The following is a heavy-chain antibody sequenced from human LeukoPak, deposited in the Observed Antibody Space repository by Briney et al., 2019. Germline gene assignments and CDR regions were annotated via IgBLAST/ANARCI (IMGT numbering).Heavy chain of an antibody. CDR1: GGSFSGYY. D-gene: IGHD6-13*01. V-gene: IGHV4-34*01. CDR3: ARGSEIAAAGMNY. Sequence: SETLSLTCAVYGGSFSGYYCSWIRQPPGKGLEWIGEINHSGSTNYNPSLKSRVTISVDTSKNQFSLKLSSVTAADTAVYYCARGSEIAAAGMNYWGQGTLVTVSS. J-gene: IGHJ4*02. CDR2: INHSGST.